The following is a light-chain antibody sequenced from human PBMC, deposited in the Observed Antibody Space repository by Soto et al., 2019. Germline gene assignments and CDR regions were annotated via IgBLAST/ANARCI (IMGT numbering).Light chain of an antibody. J-gene: IGLJ1*01. Sequence: QSALTQPASVSGSPGQSITISCTGSSVGLYNYVSWYQHHPGKAPKLMIYNVGSRPSGVSIRFSGSKSGDMASLAISGLQAEDEADYYCSSYSDGSTVVVFGTGTKLTVL. CDR3: SSYSDGSTVVV. CDR1: SVGLYNY. V-gene: IGLV2-14*03. CDR2: NVG.